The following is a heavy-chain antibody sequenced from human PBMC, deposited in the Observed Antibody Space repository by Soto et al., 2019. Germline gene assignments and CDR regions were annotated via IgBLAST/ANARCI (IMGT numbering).Heavy chain of an antibody. CDR2: IQSGGTI. V-gene: IGHV3-53*04. CDR3: ARGGALDY. D-gene: IGHD3-16*01. Sequence: EVKLVESGGGLVQPGGSLRLSCAASGFTVSSNYMSWVRQAPGKGLEWVSIIQSGGTIYYADSVKGRFTISRQNSKNTVYLQMNSLRVEDTAVYYCARGGALDYWGQGTLVTVSS. J-gene: IGHJ4*02. CDR1: GFTVSSNY.